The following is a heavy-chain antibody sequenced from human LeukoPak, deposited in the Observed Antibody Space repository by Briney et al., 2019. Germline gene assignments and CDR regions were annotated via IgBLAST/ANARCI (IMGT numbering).Heavy chain of an antibody. CDR3: AKEYGDYEFDY. CDR2: INPNSGGT. V-gene: IGHV1-2*02. J-gene: IGHJ4*02. CDR1: GYSFTGDY. D-gene: IGHD4-17*01. Sequence: ASVKVSCKASGYSFTGDYMHWVRQAPGQGLEWMGWINPNSGGTNSAQKFQGRVTMTRDTSISTAYMELSRLRSDDTAVYYCAKEYGDYEFDYWGQGTLVIVSS.